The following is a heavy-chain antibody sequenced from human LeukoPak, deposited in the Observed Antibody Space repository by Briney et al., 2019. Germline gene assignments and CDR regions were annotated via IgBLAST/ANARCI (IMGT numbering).Heavy chain of an antibody. V-gene: IGHV5-51*01. J-gene: IGHJ4*02. CDR1: GYSFTSYW. CDR3: ARIHEYSSSWYGAALDY. CDR2: IYPGDPDT. Sequence: GESLKISCKGSGYSFTSYWIGWVRQMPGKGLEWMGIIYPGDPDTRYSPSFQGQGTISADKSISTAYLQWSSLKASDTAMYYCARIHEYSSSWYGAALDYWGQGTLVTVSS. D-gene: IGHD6-13*01.